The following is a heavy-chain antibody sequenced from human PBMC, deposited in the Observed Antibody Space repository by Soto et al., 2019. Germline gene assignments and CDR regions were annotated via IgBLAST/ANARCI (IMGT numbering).Heavy chain of an antibody. CDR3: AHSNWNDRGEGWFDP. CDR2: IYWYDDK. V-gene: IGHV2-5*01. Sequence: QITLTESGPTLVKPTQTLTLTCTFSGFSLSTSVVGVGWIRQPPGKAMAWLALIYWYDDKRYSPSLKNRLNITNDPSKNQVVLTMANMYRVDASTYYCAHSNWNDRGEGWFDPWGQGTLGTDSS. CDR1: GFSLSTSVVG. D-gene: IGHD1-20*01. J-gene: IGHJ5*02.